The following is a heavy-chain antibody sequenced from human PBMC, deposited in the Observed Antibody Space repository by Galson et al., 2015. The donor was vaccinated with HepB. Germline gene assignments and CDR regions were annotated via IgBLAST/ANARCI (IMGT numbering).Heavy chain of an antibody. J-gene: IGHJ6*02. CDR2: IIPIFGIA. Sequence: SVKVSCKASGGTFSSYAISWVRQAPGQGLEWMGGIIPIFGIANYAQKFQGRVTITADESTSTAYMELSSLRSEDTAVYYCARATMVRGVIIPYYYGMDVWGQGTTVTVSS. D-gene: IGHD3-10*01. CDR3: ARATMVRGVIIPYYYGMDV. V-gene: IGHV1-69*13. CDR1: GGTFSSYA.